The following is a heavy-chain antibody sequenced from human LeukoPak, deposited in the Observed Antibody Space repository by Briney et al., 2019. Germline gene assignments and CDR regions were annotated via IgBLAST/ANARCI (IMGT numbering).Heavy chain of an antibody. CDR1: GFTFSSYG. D-gene: IGHD3-10*01. CDR3: AKFTYGSGTSI. Sequence: GGSLRLSCAASGFTFSSYGMHWVRQAPGKGLEGVAVISYDGSNKYYADSAKGRFTISRDNSKNTLYLQMNSLRAEDTAVYYCAKFTYGSGTSIWGQGTMVTVSS. V-gene: IGHV3-30*18. CDR2: ISYDGSNK. J-gene: IGHJ3*02.